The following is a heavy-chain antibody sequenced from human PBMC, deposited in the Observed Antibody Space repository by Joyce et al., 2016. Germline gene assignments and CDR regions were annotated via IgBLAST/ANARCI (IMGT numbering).Heavy chain of an antibody. J-gene: IGHJ4*02. CDR1: GFNFDDYA. V-gene: IGHV3-9*01. CDR3: AKDESSDYDFWSGSFDY. CDR2: ISWNSGSR. Sequence: EVQLVESGGGLVQPGRSLRLSCAASGFNFDDYAMHWVRQAPGKGLEWVSGISWNSGSRGYADSVKGRFTISRDNAKNSLYLQMNSLRAEDTALYYCAKDESSDYDFWSGSFDYWGQGTLVTVSS. D-gene: IGHD3-3*01.